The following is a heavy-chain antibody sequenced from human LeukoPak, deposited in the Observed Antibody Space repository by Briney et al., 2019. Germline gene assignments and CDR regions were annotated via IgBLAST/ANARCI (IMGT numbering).Heavy chain of an antibody. V-gene: IGHV4-34*01. CDR1: GGSFSGYY. CDR2: INHSGST. D-gene: IGHD6-19*01. CDR3: ARALTGIAVAGTSSFFDY. J-gene: IGHJ4*02. Sequence: SETLSLTCAVYGGSFSGYYWSWIRQPPGKGLEWIGEINHSGSTNYNPSLKSRVTISVDTSKNQFSLKLSSVTAADTAVYYCARALTGIAVAGTSSFFDYWGQGTLVTVSS.